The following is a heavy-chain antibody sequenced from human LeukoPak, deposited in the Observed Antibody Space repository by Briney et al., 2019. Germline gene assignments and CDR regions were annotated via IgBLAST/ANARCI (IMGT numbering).Heavy chain of an antibody. CDR3: AKANWISDADAVW. D-gene: IGHD2-2*03. CDR1: GFSFTTYA. V-gene: IGHV3-23*01. CDR2: IRGGGEK. J-gene: IGHJ4*02. Sequence: GGSLRLSCAASGFSFTTYAMSWVRQAPARGLEWVSSIRGGGEKFYADSVRGRFTLSRDDSTNTVYLQLNNMRVEDTAIYYCAKANWISDADAVWWGQGTLVTVSS.